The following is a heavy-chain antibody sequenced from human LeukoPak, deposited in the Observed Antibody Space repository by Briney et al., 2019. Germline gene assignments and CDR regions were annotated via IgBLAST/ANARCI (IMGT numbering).Heavy chain of an antibody. V-gene: IGHV3-7*01. CDR3: ARTPDGADY. J-gene: IGHJ4*02. D-gene: IGHD3-10*01. Sequence: GGSLRLSCAASGFTFSNYWMTWFRQAPGKGLEWVANIKQDGTEIFYVDSVRGRFIISRDNAENSLYLQMNSLRVEDTAVYYCARTPDGADYWGQGTLVTIPS. CDR1: GFTFSNYW. CDR2: IKQDGTEI.